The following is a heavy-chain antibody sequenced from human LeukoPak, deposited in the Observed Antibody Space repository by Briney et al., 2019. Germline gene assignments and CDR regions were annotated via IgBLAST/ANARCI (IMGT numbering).Heavy chain of an antibody. CDR3: ARGPSTIYDFWSGYFYY. V-gene: IGHV4-34*01. CDR1: GGSFSGYY. CDR2: INHSGST. J-gene: IGHJ4*02. D-gene: IGHD3-3*01. Sequence: SETLSLTCAVYGGSFSGYYWSWIRQPPGKGLEWIGEINHSGSTNYNPSLKSRVTISVDTSKNHFSLKLSSVTAADTAVYYCARGPSTIYDFWSGYFYYWGQGTLVTVSS.